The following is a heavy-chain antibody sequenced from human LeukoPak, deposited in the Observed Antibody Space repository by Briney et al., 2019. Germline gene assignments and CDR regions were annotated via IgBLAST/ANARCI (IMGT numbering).Heavy chain of an antibody. CDR1: GYSFTNCD. CDR3: ASHFRYDAFDI. J-gene: IGHJ3*02. V-gene: IGHV1-8*03. D-gene: IGHD3-3*02. CDR2: MNPNSGNT. Sequence: ASEKVSCKASGYSFTNCDIHWVRQATGQGLEWMGWMNPNSGNTGYAHKFQGRVTITRNTSISTAYMELSSLRAEDTAVYYCASHFRYDAFDIWGQGTMATVSS.